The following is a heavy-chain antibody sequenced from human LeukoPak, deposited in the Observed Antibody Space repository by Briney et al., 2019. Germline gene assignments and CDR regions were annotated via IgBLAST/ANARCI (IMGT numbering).Heavy chain of an antibody. CDR1: GFTFSSYS. Sequence: GGSLRPSRAASGFTFSSYSMNWVRQAPGKGLEWVSSISSSSSYIYYADSVKGRFTISRDNAKNSLYLQMNSLRAEDTAVYYCARDAEYTAMVSGWFDPWGQGTLVTVSS. D-gene: IGHD5-18*01. CDR2: ISSSSSYI. CDR3: ARDAEYTAMVSGWFDP. J-gene: IGHJ5*02. V-gene: IGHV3-21*01.